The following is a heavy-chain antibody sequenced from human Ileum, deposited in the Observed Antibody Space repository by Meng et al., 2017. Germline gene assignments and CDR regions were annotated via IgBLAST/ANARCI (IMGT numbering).Heavy chain of an antibody. CDR2: IYYSGST. CDR1: GGSISSGDYY. J-gene: IGHJ4*02. CDR3: ARDRDSSGYYPY. D-gene: IGHD3-22*01. Sequence: QLQLQESGPGLVKPSETLSLTCTVSGGSISSGDYYWSWIRQPPGKGLEWIGYIYYSGSTYYNPSLKSRLTISVDTSKNQFSLKLSSVTAADTAVYYCARDRDSSGYYPYWGQGTLVTVSS. V-gene: IGHV4-30-4*01.